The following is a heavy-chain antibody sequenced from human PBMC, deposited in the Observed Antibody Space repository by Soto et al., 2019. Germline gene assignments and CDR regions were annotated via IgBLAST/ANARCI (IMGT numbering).Heavy chain of an antibody. CDR1: GGTFSSYT. V-gene: IGHV1-69*02. D-gene: IGHD3-10*01. CDR3: ARGFDYGAGAKPHYYYYMDV. Sequence: QVQLVQSGAEVKKPGSSVKVSCKASGGTFSSYTISWVRQAPGQGLEWMGRIIPILGIANYAQKFQGRVTITADKSTSTAYMELSSLRSEDTAVYYCARGFDYGAGAKPHYYYYMDVWCKGTTVTVSS. J-gene: IGHJ6*03. CDR2: IIPILGIA.